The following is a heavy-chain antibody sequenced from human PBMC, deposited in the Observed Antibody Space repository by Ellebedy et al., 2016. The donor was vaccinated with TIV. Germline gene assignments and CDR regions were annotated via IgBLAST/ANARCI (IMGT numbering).Heavy chain of an antibody. D-gene: IGHD2-2*02. V-gene: IGHV4-39*01. CDR1: GGSISSSSYY. CDR3: ARYCISTTCSTNAFDL. CDR2: IYYSGTT. J-gene: IGHJ3*01. Sequence: MPSETLSLTCTVSGGSISSSSYYGVWIRQPPGKGLEWIGTIYYSGTTYYNPSLESRVTISVDTPQNRFSVRLTSVTAEDTAVYYCARYCISTTCSTNAFDLWGQGTRVTVSS.